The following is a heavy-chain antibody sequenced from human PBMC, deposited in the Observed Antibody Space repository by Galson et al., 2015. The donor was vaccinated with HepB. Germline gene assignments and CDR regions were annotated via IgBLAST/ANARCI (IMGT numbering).Heavy chain of an antibody. CDR1: EFIFTNAW. Sequence: SLRLSCAASEFIFTNAWLSWVRQAPGKGLEWVGRIKSEEDGGTAHYAEPVKGRFVISRDDSRDTLYLQMNRLQVEDTALYYCTTLVTYWGQGVRVTVSS. D-gene: IGHD6-6*01. J-gene: IGHJ4*02. CDR3: TTLVTY. CDR2: IKSEEDGGTA. V-gene: IGHV3-15*01.